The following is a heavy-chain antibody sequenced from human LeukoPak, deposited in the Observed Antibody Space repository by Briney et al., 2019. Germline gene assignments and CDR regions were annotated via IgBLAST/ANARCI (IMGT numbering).Heavy chain of an antibody. CDR3: ARTLTVTTRFDP. Sequence: SETQSLTCTVSGGSLSSHYWSWIRQPPGKGLEWIGYIYYSGSTNYNPSLKSRVTISVDASKNQFSLKLSSVTAADTAVYYCARTLTVTTRFDPWGQGTLVTVSS. D-gene: IGHD4-11*01. CDR2: IYYSGST. CDR1: GGSLSSHY. V-gene: IGHV4-59*11. J-gene: IGHJ5*02.